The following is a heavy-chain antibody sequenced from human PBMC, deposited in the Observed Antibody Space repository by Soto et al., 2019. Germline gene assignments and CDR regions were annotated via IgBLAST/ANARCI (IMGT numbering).Heavy chain of an antibody. CDR1: GGCFSGYY. J-gene: IGHJ6*02. V-gene: IGHV4-34*01. CDR2: INHSGST. D-gene: IGHD4-17*01. CDR3: AATVPHYYYYGTDV. Sequence: SETLSLTCSVYGGCFSGYYWSCIRQPPGKGLEWIGEINHSGSTNYNPSLKSRVTISVDTSKNQFSLKLRSVTAADTAVYYCAATVPHYYYYGTDVSCQGTTVPV.